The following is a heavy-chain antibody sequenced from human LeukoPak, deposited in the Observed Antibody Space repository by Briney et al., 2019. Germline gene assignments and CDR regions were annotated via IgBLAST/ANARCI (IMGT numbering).Heavy chain of an antibody. CDR1: GGSFSGYY. CDR3: ASDEYGSGSYL. CDR2: INHSGST. Sequence: PSETLSLTCAVYGGSFSGYYWSWIRQPPGKGLEWIGEINHSGSTNYNPSLKSRVTMSVDTSKNQFSLKLSSVTAADTAVYYCASDEYGSGSYLWGQGTLVTVSS. V-gene: IGHV4-34*01. J-gene: IGHJ4*02. D-gene: IGHD3-10*01.